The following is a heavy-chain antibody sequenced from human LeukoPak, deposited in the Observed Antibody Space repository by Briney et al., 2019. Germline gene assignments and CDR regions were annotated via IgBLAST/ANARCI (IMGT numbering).Heavy chain of an antibody. CDR3: AKVASSGLVYYFDY. V-gene: IGHV3-9*01. CDR2: ISWNSGSI. CDR1: GFTFDDYA. J-gene: IGHJ4*02. D-gene: IGHD3-22*01. Sequence: GRSLRLSCAASGFTFDDYAMHWVRQAPGKGLEWVSGISWNSGSIGYADSVKGRFTISRDNAKSSLYLQMNSLRAEDTALYYCAKVASSGLVYYFDYWGQGTLVTVSS.